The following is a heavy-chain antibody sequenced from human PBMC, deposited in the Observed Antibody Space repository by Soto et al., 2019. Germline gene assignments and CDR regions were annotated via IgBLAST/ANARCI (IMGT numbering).Heavy chain of an antibody. J-gene: IGHJ3*01. D-gene: IGHD2-15*01. V-gene: IGHV4-38-2*01. CDR2: IFHGGNT. Sequence: SETLSLTCAVSGFSISSGNYWGWIRKPPGKGLEWIGSIFHGGNTYYNPSLKSRVTISVDMSKNQFSLKLNSVTAADTAVYYCARARWYDAFDVWGQGTVVTVSS. CDR1: GFSISSGNY. CDR3: ARARWYDAFDV.